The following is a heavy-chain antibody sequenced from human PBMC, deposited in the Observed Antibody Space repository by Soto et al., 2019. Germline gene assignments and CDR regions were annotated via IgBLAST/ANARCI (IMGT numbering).Heavy chain of an antibody. CDR2: ISAYNGNT. D-gene: IGHD3-10*01. V-gene: IGHV1-18*01. CDR1: GYTFTSYG. J-gene: IGHJ6*03. CDR3: ARDGLHYYGSGSYNYYCYMDV. Sequence: ASVKVSCKASGYTFTSYGISWVRQAPGQGLEWMGWISAYNGNTNYAQKLQGRVTMTTDTSTSTAYMELRSLRSDDTAVYYCARDGLHYYGSGSYNYYCYMDVWGKGTTVTVSS.